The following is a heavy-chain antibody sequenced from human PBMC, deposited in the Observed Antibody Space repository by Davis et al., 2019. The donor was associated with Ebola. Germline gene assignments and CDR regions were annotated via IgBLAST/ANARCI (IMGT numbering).Heavy chain of an antibody. CDR3: ARQEDDILTGYYRGFDY. J-gene: IGHJ4*02. Sequence: GESLKISCTGSGYSFTSYWISWVRQLPGKGLEWMGRIDPSDSYTNYSPSFQGHVTISADKSISTAYLQWSSLKASDTAMYYCARQEDDILTGYYRGFDYWGQGTLVTVSS. CDR1: GYSFTSYW. V-gene: IGHV5-10-1*01. D-gene: IGHD3-9*01. CDR2: IDPSDSYT.